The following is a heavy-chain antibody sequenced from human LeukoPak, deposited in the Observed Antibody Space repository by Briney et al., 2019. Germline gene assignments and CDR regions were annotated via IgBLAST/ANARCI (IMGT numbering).Heavy chain of an antibody. V-gene: IGHV1-2*02. D-gene: IGHD2-15*01. CDR2: INPNSGGT. J-gene: IGHJ3*02. CDR1: GYTFTGYY. Sequence: ASVKVFCKASGYTFTGYYMHWVRQAPGQGLEWMGWINPNSGGTNYAQKFQGRVTMTRDTSISTAYMELSRLRSDDTAVYYCARERDRKDAFDIWGQGTMVTVSS. CDR3: ARERDRKDAFDI.